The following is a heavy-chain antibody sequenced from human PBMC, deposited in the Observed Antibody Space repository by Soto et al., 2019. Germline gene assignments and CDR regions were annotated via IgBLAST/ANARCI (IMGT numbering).Heavy chain of an antibody. Sequence: PSETQSLTSTVSGGYIRSSSYYWGWIRQPPGKGLEWIGSIYYSGSTYYNPSLKSRVTISVDTSKNQFSLKLSSVTAADTAVYYCARGADYDFWSGSDYYYMDVWGKGTTVTVSS. CDR2: IYYSGST. CDR1: GGYIRSSSYY. J-gene: IGHJ6*03. D-gene: IGHD3-3*01. CDR3: ARGADYDFWSGSDYYYMDV. V-gene: IGHV4-39*07.